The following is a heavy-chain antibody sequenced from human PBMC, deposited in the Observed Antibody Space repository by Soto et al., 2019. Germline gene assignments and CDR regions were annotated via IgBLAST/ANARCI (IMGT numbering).Heavy chain of an antibody. J-gene: IGHJ4*02. D-gene: IGHD5-12*01. Sequence: SVKVSCKASGFTFTSSAMQWVRQARGQRLEWIGWIVVGSGNTNYAQKFQERVTITRDMSTSTAYMELSSLRSEDTAVYYCAATHSGYDLGFDYWGQGTLVTVSS. CDR3: AATHSGYDLGFDY. CDR2: IVVGSGNT. CDR1: GFTFTSSA. V-gene: IGHV1-58*02.